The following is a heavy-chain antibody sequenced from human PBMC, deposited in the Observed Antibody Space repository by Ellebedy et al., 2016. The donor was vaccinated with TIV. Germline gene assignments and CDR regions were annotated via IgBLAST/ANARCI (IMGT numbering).Heavy chain of an antibody. CDR3: ARIRGEWELIGMNYFYYGLDV. V-gene: IGHV2-5*02. D-gene: IGHD1-26*01. J-gene: IGHJ6*02. CDR2: IYWDDDK. CDR1: GFSLSTSEGG. Sequence: SGPTLVKPTQTLTLTCTFSGFSLSTSEGGVTWIRQPPGKALEWLALIYWDDDKRYSTSLQSRLTITKDTSKNQVVLTMTNMDPVDSATYYCARIRGEWELIGMNYFYYGLDVWGQGTTVTVSS.